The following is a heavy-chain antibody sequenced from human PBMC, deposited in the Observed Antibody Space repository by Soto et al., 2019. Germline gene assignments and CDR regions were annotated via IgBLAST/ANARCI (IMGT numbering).Heavy chain of an antibody. J-gene: IGHJ5*02. Sequence: ASVKVSCKASGYTFTSYYMHWVRQAPGQGLEWMGIINPSGGSTSYAQKFQGRVTMTRDTSTSTAYMELRSLRSDDTAVYYCARVGVRYCSGGSCYSAWFDPWGQGTLVTVSS. CDR2: INPSGGST. CDR3: ARVGVRYCSGGSCYSAWFDP. V-gene: IGHV1-46*01. CDR1: GYTFTSYY. D-gene: IGHD2-15*01.